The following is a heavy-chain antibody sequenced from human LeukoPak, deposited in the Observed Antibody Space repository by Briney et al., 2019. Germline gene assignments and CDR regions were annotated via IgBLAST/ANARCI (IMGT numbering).Heavy chain of an antibody. Sequence: SVKVSCKASGGTFSSYAISWVRQAPGQGLEWMGGIIPIFGTANYAQKFQGRVTITTDESTSTAYMELSSLRSEDTAVQYCTSSYGDYVNFDYWGQGTPVTVSS. CDR2: IIPIFGTA. CDR3: TSSYGDYVNFDY. V-gene: IGHV1-69*05. D-gene: IGHD4-17*01. J-gene: IGHJ4*02. CDR1: GGTFSSYA.